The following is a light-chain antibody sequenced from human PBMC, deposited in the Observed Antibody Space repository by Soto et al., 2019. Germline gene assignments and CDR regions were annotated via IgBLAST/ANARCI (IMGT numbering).Light chain of an antibody. J-gene: IGKJ2*01. CDR3: QQYLSYRYT. CDR2: AAA. Sequence: AIRMTQSPSSFSASTGDRVTITCRASQGISSYLAWYQQKPGKAPKLLIYAAATLQRGAPSRFSASGSGTDFTLNISRLQSEDCATCYCQQYLSYRYTFGQGTKLEI. CDR1: QGISSY. V-gene: IGKV1-8*01.